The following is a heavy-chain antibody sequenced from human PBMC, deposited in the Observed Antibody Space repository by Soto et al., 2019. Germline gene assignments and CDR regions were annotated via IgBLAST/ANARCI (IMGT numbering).Heavy chain of an antibody. V-gene: IGHV3-33*06. J-gene: IGHJ6*02. CDR1: GFTFSSYG. CDR2: IWYDGSNK. D-gene: IGHD3-10*01. CDR3: AKDARWFGHYYGSGSYCRDYYYYNGVDV. Sequence: QVQLVESGGGVVQPGRSLRLSCAASGFTFSSYGMHWVRQAPGKGLEWVAAIWYDGSNKYYADSVKGRFTISRDNSKNTLYLQMNSLRAEDMAVYYWAKDARWFGHYYGSGSYCRDYYYYNGVDVWGQGGTVTVSS.